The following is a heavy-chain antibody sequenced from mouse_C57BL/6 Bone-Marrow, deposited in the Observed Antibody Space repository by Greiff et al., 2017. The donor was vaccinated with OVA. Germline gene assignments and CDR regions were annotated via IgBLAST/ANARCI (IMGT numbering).Heavy chain of an antibody. Sequence: VQLQESGAELVKPGASVKLSCKASGYTFTEYTIHWVKQRSGQGLEWIGWFYPGSGSIKDNEKFKDKATLTADKSSSTVYMELSRLTSEDSAVYFCARQMGLRRFFAYWGQGTLVTVSA. CDR2: FYPGSGSI. CDR3: ARQMGLRRFFAY. V-gene: IGHV1-62-2*01. D-gene: IGHD2-4*01. J-gene: IGHJ3*01. CDR1: GYTFTEYT.